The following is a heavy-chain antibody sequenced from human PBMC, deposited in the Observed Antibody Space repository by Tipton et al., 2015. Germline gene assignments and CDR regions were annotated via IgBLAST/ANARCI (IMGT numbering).Heavy chain of an antibody. J-gene: IGHJ4*02. Sequence: QLVQSGAEVKKPGESLKISCKGFGYSFNIYWIAWVRQMPGKGLEWMGISYPGDSDARYSPSFQGQVTISSDKSINTAYLQWDSLKASDTAMYYCARGRGYTYGLFDYWGQGTPVTVSS. V-gene: IGHV5-51*01. CDR2: SYPGDSDA. D-gene: IGHD5-18*01. CDR1: GYSFNIYW. CDR3: ARGRGYTYGLFDY.